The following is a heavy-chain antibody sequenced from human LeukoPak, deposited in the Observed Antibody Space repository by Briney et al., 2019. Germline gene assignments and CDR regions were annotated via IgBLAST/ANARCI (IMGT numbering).Heavy chain of an antibody. D-gene: IGHD2-2*01. CDR1: AYTFIDSY. Sequence: ASVKVSCKASAYTFIDSYIHWVRQAPGQGLEWMGWISPKSGDTKYAQKFQGRVTLTRDTSITTAYMELSRLTSDDTAVYYCARETGQLQNDAFDIWGQGTMVTVSS. CDR3: ARETGQLQNDAFDI. J-gene: IGHJ3*02. V-gene: IGHV1-2*02. CDR2: ISPKSGDT.